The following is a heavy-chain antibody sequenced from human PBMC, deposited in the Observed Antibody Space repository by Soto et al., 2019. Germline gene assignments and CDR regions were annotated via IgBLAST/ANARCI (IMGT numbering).Heavy chain of an antibody. J-gene: IGHJ6*02. CDR1: VGTFSSYP. CDR3: ARVGHITNYGMAV. D-gene: IGHD1-26*01. Sequence: QVQLVQSGAEVKQPGSSVKVSCEASVGTFSSYPINWVRQAPGQGLEWMGGIIPFFGTSNYAQQFQGRVTITADDSTSTAYMELRSLRSEDTAVYYCARVGHITNYGMAVWGQGTTVTVSS. V-gene: IGHV1-69*01. CDR2: IIPFFGTS.